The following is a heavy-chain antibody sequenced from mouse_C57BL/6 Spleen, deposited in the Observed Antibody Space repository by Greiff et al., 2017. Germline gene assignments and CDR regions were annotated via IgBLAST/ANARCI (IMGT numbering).Heavy chain of an antibody. D-gene: IGHD3-2*02. V-gene: IGHV1-9*01. CDR1: GYTFTGYW. J-gene: IGHJ3*01. CDR3: ARSGSGSWFAY. CDR2: ILPGSGST. Sequence: QVQLKQSGAELMQPGASVKLSCTATGYTFTGYWIEWVKQRPGHGLEWIGEILPGSGSTNYNEKFKGQATFTADTSSNTAYMQLSSLTTEASAIDSCARSGSGSWFAYWGQGTLVTVSA.